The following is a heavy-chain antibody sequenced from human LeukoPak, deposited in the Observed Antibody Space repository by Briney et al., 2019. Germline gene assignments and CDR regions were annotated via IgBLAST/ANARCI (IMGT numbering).Heavy chain of an antibody. CDR1: GFTFSDHF. CDR2: SRNKAKSYTT. D-gene: IGHD6-19*01. Sequence: GSLRLSCAVSGFTFSDHFMDWVRQAPGKGLEWVGRSRNKAKSYTTEYAASVKGRFTISRDDSKNSLYLQMNSLKTEDTAVYYCVRVGSVAGSDYLDYWGQGTLVTVSS. J-gene: IGHJ4*02. CDR3: VRVGSVAGSDYLDY. V-gene: IGHV3-72*01.